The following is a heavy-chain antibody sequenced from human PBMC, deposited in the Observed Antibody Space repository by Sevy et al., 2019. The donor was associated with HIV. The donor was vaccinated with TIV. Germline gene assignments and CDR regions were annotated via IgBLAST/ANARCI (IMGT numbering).Heavy chain of an antibody. CDR3: ARDDCNSINCYRGYYYGTDV. Sequence: GGSLRLSCAASGFTFSNYWMNWVRQAQGKGLEWVATISKDGSEKYYVDSVKGRFTISGDKAKNSLSLQMNNLRAEDTAVYYCARDDCNSINCYRGYYYGTDVWGQGTTVTVSS. J-gene: IGHJ6*02. D-gene: IGHD2-2*01. CDR2: ISKDGSEK. CDR1: GFTFSNYW. V-gene: IGHV3-7*01.